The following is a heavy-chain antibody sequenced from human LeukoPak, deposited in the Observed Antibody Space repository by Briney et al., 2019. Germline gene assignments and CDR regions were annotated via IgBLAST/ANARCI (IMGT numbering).Heavy chain of an antibody. CDR1: GGSISGYY. V-gene: IGHV4-59*01. CDR3: ARARGSYFFDY. D-gene: IGHD1-26*01. J-gene: IGHJ4*02. Sequence: SETLSLTCTVSGGSISGYYWSWIRQPPGKGLEWIGYIYYSGSTNYNPSLNSRVIISVDTSKNQFSLKVSSVTAADTAVYYCARARGSYFFDYWGQGTLVTVSS. CDR2: IYYSGST.